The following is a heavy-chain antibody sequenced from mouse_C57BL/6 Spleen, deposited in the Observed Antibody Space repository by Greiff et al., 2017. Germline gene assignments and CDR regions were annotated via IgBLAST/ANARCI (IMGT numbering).Heavy chain of an antibody. V-gene: IGHV5-16*01. Sequence: EVHLVESEGGLVQPGSSMKLSCTASGFTFSDYYMAWVRQVPEKGLEWVANINYDGSSTYYLDSLKSRFLISRDNAKNILYLQMSSLKSEDTATYYCAREGITTDYYAMDYWGQGTSVTVSS. CDR1: GFTFSDYY. CDR3: AREGITTDYYAMDY. CDR2: INYDGSST. J-gene: IGHJ4*01. D-gene: IGHD1-1*01.